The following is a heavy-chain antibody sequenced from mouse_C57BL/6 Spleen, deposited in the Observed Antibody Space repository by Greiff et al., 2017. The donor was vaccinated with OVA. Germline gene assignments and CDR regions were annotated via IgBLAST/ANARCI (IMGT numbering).Heavy chain of an antibody. CDR2: INPSTGGT. J-gene: IGHJ3*01. CDR1: GYSFTGYY. D-gene: IGHD2-4*01. Sequence: VQLKESGPELVKPGASVKISCKASGYSFTGYYMNWVKQSPEKSLEWIGAINPSTGGTTYNQKFKAKATLTVDKSSSTAYMQLKGLTSEDSAVYDCARGGYYDLFAYWGQGTLVTVSA. V-gene: IGHV1-42*01. CDR3: ARGGYYDLFAY.